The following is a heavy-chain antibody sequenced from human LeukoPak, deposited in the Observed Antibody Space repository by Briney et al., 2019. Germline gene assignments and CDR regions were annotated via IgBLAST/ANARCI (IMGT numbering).Heavy chain of an antibody. J-gene: IGHJ5*02. D-gene: IGHD6-13*01. V-gene: IGHV4-59*01. CDR2: MYYSGST. CDR3: ARSLPVTAAGSNWFDP. Sequence: SETLSLTCTVSDGSISGYYWNWIRQPPGKGLGWIGYMYYSGSTNYNPSLKSRVTMSADTSRNHLSLKLSSVTAADTAVYYCARSLPVTAAGSNWFDPWRQGTLVTVSS. CDR1: DGSISGYY.